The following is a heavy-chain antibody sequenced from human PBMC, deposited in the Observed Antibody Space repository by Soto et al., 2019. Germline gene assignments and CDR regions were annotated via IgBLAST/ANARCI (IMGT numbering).Heavy chain of an antibody. D-gene: IGHD6-19*01. CDR1: VFTFSSYA. CDR3: ARVHYSSGWYSPGRKSSYYGMDA. Sequence: SSVKVSFNSSVFTFSSYAIICVLQAPGQGLECRGGIIPIFGTANYAQKFQGRVTITADESTSTAYMELSSLRSEDTAVYYCARVHYSSGWYSPGRKSSYYGMDAWGQGTTVTVSS. J-gene: IGHJ6*02. V-gene: IGHV1-69*13. CDR2: IIPIFGTA.